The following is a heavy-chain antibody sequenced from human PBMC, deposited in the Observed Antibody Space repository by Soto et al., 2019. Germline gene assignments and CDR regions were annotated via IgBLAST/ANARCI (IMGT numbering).Heavy chain of an antibody. J-gene: IGHJ4*01. CDR2: ISAYNGNT. CDR3: ARYGPGLRYFDWLLGGGTFDY. D-gene: IGHD3-9*01. V-gene: IGHV1-18*01. Sequence: ASLKVSWKASGYTFNSYGISWVREAPGQGLEWMGWISAYNGNTNYAQKLQGRVTMTTDTSTSTAYMELRSLRSDDTAVYYCARYGPGLRYFDWLLGGGTFDYWG. CDR1: GYTFNSYG.